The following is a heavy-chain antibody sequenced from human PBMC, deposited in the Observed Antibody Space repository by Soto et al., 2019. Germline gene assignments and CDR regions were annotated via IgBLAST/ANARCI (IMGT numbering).Heavy chain of an antibody. J-gene: IGHJ3*02. V-gene: IGHV2-5*02. CDR3: AHRSRWLQRRDAFDI. D-gene: IGHD5-12*01. Sequence: QITLKESGPTVVKPTQTLTLTCTFSGFSLRSSGMGVGWIRQPPGKALEWLALIYWDDDKRYSPSLKSRLNITKDTFKNQVVLTMTNMDPVDTATYFCAHRSRWLQRRDAFDIWCQGTMVTVSS. CDR1: GFSLRSSGMG. CDR2: IYWDDDK.